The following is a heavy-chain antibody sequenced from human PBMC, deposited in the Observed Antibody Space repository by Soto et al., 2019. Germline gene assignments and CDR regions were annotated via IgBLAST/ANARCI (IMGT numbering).Heavy chain of an antibody. CDR3: ARGTYRSKTDFDY. Sequence: AGGSLRLSCAASGFTFSDYYMTWIRQAPGSGLEWVSYISSSSGTISYANSVKGRFTISRDNAQNSLYLQMTSLRAEDTPVYYCARGTYRSKTDFDYWGQGTLVTVSS. CDR1: GFTFSDYY. D-gene: IGHD6-13*01. CDR2: ISSSSGTI. J-gene: IGHJ4*02. V-gene: IGHV3-11*01.